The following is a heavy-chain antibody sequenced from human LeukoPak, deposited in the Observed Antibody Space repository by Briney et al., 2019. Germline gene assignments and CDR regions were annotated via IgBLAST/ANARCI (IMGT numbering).Heavy chain of an antibody. CDR2: ISGSGGST. CDR3: AKSGRRWSWFDP. V-gene: IGHV3-23*01. Sequence: GGSLRLSCAASGFTFSSYAMSWVRQAPGKGLERVSAISGSGGSTYYADSVKGRFTISRDNSKNTLYLQMNSLRAEDTAVYYCAKSGRRWSWFDPWGQGTLVTVSS. J-gene: IGHJ5*02. D-gene: IGHD2-15*01. CDR1: GFTFSSYA.